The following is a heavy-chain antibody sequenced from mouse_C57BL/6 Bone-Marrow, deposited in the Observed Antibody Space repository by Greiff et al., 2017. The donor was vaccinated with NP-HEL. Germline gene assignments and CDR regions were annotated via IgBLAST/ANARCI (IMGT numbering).Heavy chain of an antibody. J-gene: IGHJ4*01. V-gene: IGHV5-17*01. CDR1: GFTFTDYG. CDR3: ARAYYGEDYAMDY. Sequence: EVKLVESGGGLVKPGGSLKLSCAASGFTFTDYGMRWVRQAPEKGLEWVAYISSGSSTIYYAATVKGRFTITRDNAKNTLFLQMTSLRSEDTAMYYCARAYYGEDYAMDYWGQGTSVTVSS. D-gene: IGHD1-1*01. CDR2: ISSGSSTI.